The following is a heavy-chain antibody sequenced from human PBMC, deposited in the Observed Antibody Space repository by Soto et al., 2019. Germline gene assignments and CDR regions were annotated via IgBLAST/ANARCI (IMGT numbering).Heavy chain of an antibody. J-gene: IGHJ4*02. Sequence: GGSLRLSCAASGFTFSGHTMGWVRQAPGRGLEWVSTIIGSGSGTYYADSVKGRFTISRDNSKNTLHLQMNSLRAEDTAVYYCAKATRPPGDYWGQGTLVTVSS. D-gene: IGHD6-6*01. CDR1: GFTFSGHT. V-gene: IGHV3-23*01. CDR3: AKATRPPGDY. CDR2: IIGSGSGT.